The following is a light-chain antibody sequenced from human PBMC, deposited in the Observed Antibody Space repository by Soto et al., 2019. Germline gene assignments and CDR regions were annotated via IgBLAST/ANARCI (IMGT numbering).Light chain of an antibody. J-gene: IGLJ1*01. CDR2: EVS. Sequence: QSVLTQPPSASGSPGQSVTISCTGTSSDVGGYNYVSWYQQYPGKAPKLMIYEVSKRPSGVPDRFSGSKSGNTASLTVYGLQPDDEVNYYCSSYTSSNTPYVFGTGTKGTVL. CDR3: SSYTSSNTPYV. CDR1: SSDVGGYNY. V-gene: IGLV2-8*01.